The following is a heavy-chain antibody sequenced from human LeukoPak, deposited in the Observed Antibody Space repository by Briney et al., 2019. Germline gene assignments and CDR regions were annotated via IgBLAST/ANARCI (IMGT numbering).Heavy chain of an antibody. V-gene: IGHV3-30*03. CDR2: ISYDGSNK. CDR3: ARGGRLWRYYGSGSHFDY. D-gene: IGHD3-10*01. CDR1: GFTFSDFW. J-gene: IGHJ4*02. Sequence: PGGSLRLSCTASGFTFSDFWMHWVRQAPGKGLEWVAVISYDGSNKYYADSVKGRFTISRDNSKNTLYLQMNSLRAEDTAVYYCARGGRLWRYYGSGSHFDYWGQGTLVTVSS.